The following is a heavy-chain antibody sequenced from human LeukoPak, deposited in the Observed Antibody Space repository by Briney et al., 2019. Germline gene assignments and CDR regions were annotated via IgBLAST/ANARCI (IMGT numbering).Heavy chain of an antibody. CDR3: ARLIVDIVATTFDY. J-gene: IGHJ4*02. D-gene: IGHD5-12*01. Sequence: GASVKVSCKASGYTFTSYDINWVRQATGQGLEWMGWMNPNSGNTGYAQKFQGRVTMTRNTSISTAYMELSSLRSEDTAVYYCARLIVDIVATTFDYWGQGTLVIVSS. CDR1: GYTFTSYD. CDR2: MNPNSGNT. V-gene: IGHV1-8*01.